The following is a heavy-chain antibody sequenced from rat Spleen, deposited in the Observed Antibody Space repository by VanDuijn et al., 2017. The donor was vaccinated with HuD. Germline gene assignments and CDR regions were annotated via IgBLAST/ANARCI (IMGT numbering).Heavy chain of an antibody. CDR1: GFNFNDYW. J-gene: IGHJ2*01. CDR3: AREGMRGTGTYLDY. V-gene: IGHV4-2*01. CDR2: INEDGSTT. Sequence: EVKLVESGGGLVQPGRSLKLSCTASGFNFNDYWMGWVRQATGKGLKWIGEINEDGSTTNCIPSLMDKFTMSRDNVQNTLYLQMTKLVSEDTAIYYCAREGMRGTGTYLDYWGQGVLVTVSS. D-gene: IGHD4-3*01.